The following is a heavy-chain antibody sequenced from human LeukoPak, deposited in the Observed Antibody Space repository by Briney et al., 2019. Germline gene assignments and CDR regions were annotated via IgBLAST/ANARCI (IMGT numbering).Heavy chain of an antibody. Sequence: SETLSLTCAVSGYSISSGYYWGWIRQPPGKGLEWIGNISHTGSTYCNPSLKSRVTISVDTSKNQFSLKLSSVTAADTAVYYCASGDYYDSSGYYGAWGQGTLVTVSS. J-gene: IGHJ5*02. CDR2: ISHTGST. CDR3: ASGDYYDSSGYYGA. CDR1: GYSISSGYY. V-gene: IGHV4-38-2*01. D-gene: IGHD3-22*01.